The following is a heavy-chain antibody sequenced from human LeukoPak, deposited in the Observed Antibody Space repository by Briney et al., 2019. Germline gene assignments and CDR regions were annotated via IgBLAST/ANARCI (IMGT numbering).Heavy chain of an antibody. CDR3: ARGSVGATLHWYFDL. V-gene: IGHV4-31*03. J-gene: IGHJ2*01. Sequence: SETLSLTCTVSGGSISSGGYYWSWNRQHPGKGLEWIGYIYYSGSTYYNPSLKSRVTISVDTSKNQFSLKLSSVTAADTAVYYCARGSVGATLHWYFDLWGRGTLVTVSS. CDR2: IYYSGST. D-gene: IGHD1-26*01. CDR1: GGSISSGGYY.